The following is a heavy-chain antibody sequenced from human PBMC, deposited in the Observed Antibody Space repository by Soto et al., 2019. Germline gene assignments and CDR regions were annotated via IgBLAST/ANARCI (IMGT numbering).Heavy chain of an antibody. Sequence: SETLFLTCTVSGGSLRSGDYYWSWIRQPPGKGPEWIGYIYYSGSTYYNPSLKSRVTISVDTSKNQFSLKLSSVTAADTAVYYCARDQLRLKSYYYYYYGMDVWGQGTTVTVSS. CDR3: ARDQLRLKSYYYYYYGMDV. CDR2: IYYSGST. CDR1: GGSLRSGDYY. D-gene: IGHD4-17*01. J-gene: IGHJ6*02. V-gene: IGHV4-30-4*01.